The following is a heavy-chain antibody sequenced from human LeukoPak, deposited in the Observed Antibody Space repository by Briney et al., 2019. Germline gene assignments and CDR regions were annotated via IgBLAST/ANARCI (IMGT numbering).Heavy chain of an antibody. CDR2: MNPNSGNT. J-gene: IGHJ2*01. CDR1: GYTFTSYD. D-gene: IGHD3-10*01. Sequence: ASVKVSCKASGYTFTSYDINWVRQATGQGLEWMGWMNPNSGNTGYAQKFQGRVTMTRNTSISTAYMELSSLRSEDTAVYYCATTRSYDWYFDLWGRGTLVTVSS. V-gene: IGHV1-8*01. CDR3: ATTRSYDWYFDL.